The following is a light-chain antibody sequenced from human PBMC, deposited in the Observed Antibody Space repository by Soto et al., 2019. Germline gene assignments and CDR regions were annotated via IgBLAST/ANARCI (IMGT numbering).Light chain of an antibody. V-gene: IGKV3-15*01. CDR1: ESVHRN. CDR3: QHYSNWPPT. J-gene: IGKJ3*01. CDR2: YAS. Sequence: EVVMTQSPATLSVSPGERVTLSCRASESVHRNLAWYQQKPGQGPSLLIYYASTRATGVPDRFTGSGSGTEFTITISCLQSEDFGVYHCQHYSNWPPTFGPGTKVEIK.